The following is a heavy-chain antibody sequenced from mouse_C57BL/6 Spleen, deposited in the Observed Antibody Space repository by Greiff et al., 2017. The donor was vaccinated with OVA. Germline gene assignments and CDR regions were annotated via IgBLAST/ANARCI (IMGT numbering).Heavy chain of an antibody. CDR1: GYTFTSYW. V-gene: IGHV1-74*01. J-gene: IGHJ2*01. CDR2: IHPSDSDP. D-gene: IGHD2-3*01. Sequence: QVQLQQPGAELVKPGASVKVSCKASGYTFTSYWMHWVKQRPGQGLEWIGRIHPSDSDPNYNQKFKGKAKLTVDKSSNTAYLQLRNLTSEASAVYYCAILYDGYYPFDYWGQGTTLTVSS. CDR3: AILYDGYYPFDY.